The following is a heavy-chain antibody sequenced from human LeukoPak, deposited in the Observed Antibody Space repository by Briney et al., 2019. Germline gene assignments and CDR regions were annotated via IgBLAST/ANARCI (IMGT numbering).Heavy chain of an antibody. Sequence: GGSLRLSCAASGFTFSSYAMSWVRQAPGKGLEWVSAISGSGGSTYYADSVKGRFTISRDNSKNTLYPQMNSLRTEDTAVYYCAKLSTIYFDYWGQGTLVTVSS. CDR2: ISGSGGST. V-gene: IGHV3-23*01. J-gene: IGHJ4*02. CDR1: GFTFSSYA. D-gene: IGHD5/OR15-5a*01. CDR3: AKLSTIYFDY.